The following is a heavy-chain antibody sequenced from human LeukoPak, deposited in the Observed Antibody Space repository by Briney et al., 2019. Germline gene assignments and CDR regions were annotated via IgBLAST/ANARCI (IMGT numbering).Heavy chain of an antibody. CDR3: ARVRNDYNPGAIDY. J-gene: IGHJ4*02. CDR1: GFTFSDYA. V-gene: IGHV3-23*01. CDR2: FDGSGDGT. Sequence: GGSLRLSCAASGFTFSDYAMSWVRQAPGKGLEWVSGFDGSGDGTYYADSVKGRFTISRDNAKNSLYLQMKSLRAEDTAVYYCARVRNDYNPGAIDYWGQGTLVTVSS. D-gene: IGHD5-24*01.